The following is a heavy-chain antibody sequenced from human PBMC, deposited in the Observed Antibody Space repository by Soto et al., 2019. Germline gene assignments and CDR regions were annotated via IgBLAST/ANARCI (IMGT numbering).Heavy chain of an antibody. D-gene: IGHD2-2*01. V-gene: IGHV4-59*01. J-gene: IGHJ5*02. Sequence: SETMSLTSTVSGGSISSYYWSWIRKPPGKGLEWIGYIYYSGSTNYNPSLKSRVTISVDTSKNQFSLKLSSVTAADTAVYYCARDLGWRYCSSTSCYEGGNWFDPWGQGTLVTVSS. CDR2: IYYSGST. CDR1: GGSISSYY. CDR3: ARDLGWRYCSSTSCYEGGNWFDP.